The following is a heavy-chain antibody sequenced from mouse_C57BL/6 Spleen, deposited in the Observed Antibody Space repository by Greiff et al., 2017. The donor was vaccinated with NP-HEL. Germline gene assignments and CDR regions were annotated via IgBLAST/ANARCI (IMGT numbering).Heavy chain of an antibody. CDR2: IDPSDSYT. CDR3: ARGGTQGFDY. CDR1: GYTFTSYW. Sequence: QVQLQQPGAELVKPGASVKLSCKASGYTFTSYWMQWVKQRPGQGLEWIGEIDPSDSYTNYNQKFKGKATLTVDTSSSPAYMQLSSLTSEDSAVYYCARGGTQGFDYWGQGTTLTVSS. D-gene: IGHD2-14*01. V-gene: IGHV1-50*01. J-gene: IGHJ2*01.